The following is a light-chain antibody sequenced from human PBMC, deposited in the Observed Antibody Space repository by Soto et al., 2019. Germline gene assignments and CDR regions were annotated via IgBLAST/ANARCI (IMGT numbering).Light chain of an antibody. V-gene: IGKV3-15*01. CDR1: QSVSRY. Sequence: EIVLTQSPGTLSLSPGERATLSCRASQSVSRYLAWYQQKLGQAPRVLIYGASTRATGIPARFSGSGSGTEFILTISSLQSEDFAVYYCQHYNTWPWTFGQGTKVDIK. CDR3: QHYNTWPWT. J-gene: IGKJ1*01. CDR2: GAS.